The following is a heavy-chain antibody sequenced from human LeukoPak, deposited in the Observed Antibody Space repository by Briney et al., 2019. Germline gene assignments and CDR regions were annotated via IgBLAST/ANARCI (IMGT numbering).Heavy chain of an antibody. CDR1: GGSISSSGYY. V-gene: IGHV4-39*01. J-gene: IGHJ3*02. CDR2: IYYSGST. Sequence: PSETLSLTCTVSGGSISSSGYYWGWIRQPPGKGLEWIGSIYYSGSTYYNPSLKSRVTISVDTSKNQFSLKLSSVTAADTAVYYCAVVGGNSNAFDIWGQGTMVTVSS. D-gene: IGHD4-23*01. CDR3: AVVGGNSNAFDI.